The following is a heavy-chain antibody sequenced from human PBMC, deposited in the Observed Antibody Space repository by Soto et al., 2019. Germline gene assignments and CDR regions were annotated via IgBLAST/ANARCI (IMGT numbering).Heavy chain of an antibody. D-gene: IGHD3-10*01. CDR3: ARVSGIYYYGMDV. Sequence: PSETLSLTCAVYGGSFSGYYWSWIRQPPGKGLEWIGEINHSGSTNSNPSLKSRVTISVDTSKNQFSLKLSSVTAADTAVYYCARVSGIYYYGMDVWGQGTTVTVSS. CDR1: GGSFSGYY. J-gene: IGHJ6*02. V-gene: IGHV4-34*01. CDR2: INHSGST.